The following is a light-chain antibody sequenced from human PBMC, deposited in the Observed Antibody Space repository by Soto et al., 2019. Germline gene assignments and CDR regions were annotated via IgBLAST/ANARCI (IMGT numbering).Light chain of an antibody. Sequence: QSALTQPASVSGSPGQSITISCTGTSSDVGSYNLVSWYQQHPGKAPKLMIYEVSKRPSGVSNRFSGSKSGNTASLTISGLQAEDEADYYCCSLVFGTGTKLTVL. CDR2: EVS. V-gene: IGLV2-23*02. CDR1: SSDVGSYNL. CDR3: CSLV. J-gene: IGLJ1*01.